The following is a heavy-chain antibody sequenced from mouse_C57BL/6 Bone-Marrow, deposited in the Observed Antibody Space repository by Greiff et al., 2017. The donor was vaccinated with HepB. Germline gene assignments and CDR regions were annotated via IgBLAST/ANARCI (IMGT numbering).Heavy chain of an antibody. D-gene: IGHD1-1*01. J-gene: IGHJ2*01. CDR2: SYPGDGDT. CDR3: ARLDYGSSYESYFDY. CDR1: GYAFSSSW. Sequence: VQLKESGPELVKPGASVKISCKASGYAFSSSWMNWVKQRPGKGLEWIGRSYPGDGDTNYNGKFKGKATLTADKSSSTAYMQLSSLTSEDSAVYFCARLDYGSSYESYFDYWGQGTTLTVSS. V-gene: IGHV1-82*01.